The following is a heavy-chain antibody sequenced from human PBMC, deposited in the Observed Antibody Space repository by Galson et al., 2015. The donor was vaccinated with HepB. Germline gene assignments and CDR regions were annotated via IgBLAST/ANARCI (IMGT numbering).Heavy chain of an antibody. CDR3: ARDMDEQRGAYDAFDI. V-gene: IGHV3-33*01. J-gene: IGHJ3*02. D-gene: IGHD1-26*01. Sequence: LRLSCAASGFTFSSYGMHWVRQAPGKGLEWVAVIWYDGSNKYYADSVKGRFTISRDNSKNTLYLQMNSLRAEDTAVYYCARDMDEQRGAYDAFDIWGQGTMVTVSS. CDR2: IWYDGSNK. CDR1: GFTFSSYG.